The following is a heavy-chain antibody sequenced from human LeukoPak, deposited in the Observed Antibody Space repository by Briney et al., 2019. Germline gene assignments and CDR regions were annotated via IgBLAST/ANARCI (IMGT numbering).Heavy chain of an antibody. D-gene: IGHD3-22*01. V-gene: IGHV3-23*01. CDR2: ISGSGGAT. CDR3: AKAPLVVVSQFDH. CDR1: GITLSNYG. J-gene: IGHJ4*02. Sequence: GGSLRLSCAVSGITLSNYGMSWVRQAPGEGLEWVAGISGSGGATNYADSVKGRFTISRDNSQGTLYLQMNSLRGEDTAVYYCAKAPLVVVSQFDHWGQGSLVTVSS.